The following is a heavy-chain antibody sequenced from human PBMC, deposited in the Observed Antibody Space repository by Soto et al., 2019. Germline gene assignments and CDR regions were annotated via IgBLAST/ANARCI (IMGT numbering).Heavy chain of an antibody. D-gene: IGHD3-3*01. CDR1: GGSISSYY. CDR2: IYYSGST. V-gene: IGHV4-59*08. J-gene: IGHJ6*03. Sequence: SETLSLTCTVSGGSISSYYWSWIRQPPGKGLEWIGYIYYSGSTNYNPSLKSRVTISVDTSKNQFSLKLSSVTAADTAVYYCARHPPDFFMDVWGKGTTVTVSS. CDR3: ARHPPDFFMDV.